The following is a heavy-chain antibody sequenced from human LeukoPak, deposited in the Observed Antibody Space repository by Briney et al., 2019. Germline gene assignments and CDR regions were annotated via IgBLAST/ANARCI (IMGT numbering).Heavy chain of an antibody. D-gene: IGHD6-6*01. CDR2: ISWNSGSI. Sequence: GRSLRLSCAASGFTFDDYAMHWVRQPPGKGLEWVSGISWNSGSIGYADSVKGRSTISRDNAKNSLYLQMNSLRAEDMALYYCTKALTDSSSSYFDNWGQGTLVTVSS. J-gene: IGHJ4*02. CDR1: GFTFDDYA. CDR3: TKALTDSSSSYFDN. V-gene: IGHV3-9*03.